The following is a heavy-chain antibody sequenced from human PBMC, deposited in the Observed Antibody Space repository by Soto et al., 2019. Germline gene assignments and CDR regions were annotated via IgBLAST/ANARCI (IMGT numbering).Heavy chain of an antibody. D-gene: IGHD3-3*01. J-gene: IGHJ6*02. Sequence: PGGSLRLSCAASGFTFSSYAMHWVRQAPGKGLEWVAVISYDGSNKYYADSVKGRFTISRDNSKNTLYLQMNSLRAEDTAVYYCARDFWRATIENYYYYYGMDVWGQGTTVTVSS. CDR1: GFTFSSYA. CDR3: ARDFWRATIENYYYYYGMDV. V-gene: IGHV3-30-3*01. CDR2: ISYDGSNK.